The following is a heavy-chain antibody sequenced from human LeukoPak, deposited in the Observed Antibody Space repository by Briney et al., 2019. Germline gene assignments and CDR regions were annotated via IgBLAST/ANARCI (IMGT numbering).Heavy chain of an antibody. D-gene: IGHD5-12*01. CDR1: GRSFSGYY. CDR2: IFESGDT. J-gene: IGHJ4*02. V-gene: IGHV4-34*12. Sequence: ETSETLSLTCAVYGRSFSGYYWSWIRQPPGKGLEWIAYIFESGDTRYNPSLKSRVTISLDTSKDQFSVTLISMTAADTALYYCARHPLRGGFDTWGQGVLVTVSS. CDR3: ARHPLRGGFDT.